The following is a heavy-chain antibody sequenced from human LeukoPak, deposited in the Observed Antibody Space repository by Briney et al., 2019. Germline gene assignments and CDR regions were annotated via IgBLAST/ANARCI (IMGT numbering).Heavy chain of an antibody. CDR2: IRYDGSNK. CDR3: ARDDASLRRGYYDSSGYYSPILLDY. J-gene: IGHJ4*02. CDR1: GFTFSNYG. Sequence: GGSLRLSCAASGFTFSNYGMHWVRQAPGKGLEWVAFIRYDGSNKYYADSVKGRFTISRDNSKDTLYLQMNSLRAEDTAVYYCARDDASLRRGYYDSSGYYSPILLDYWGQGTLVTVSS. D-gene: IGHD3-22*01. V-gene: IGHV3-30*02.